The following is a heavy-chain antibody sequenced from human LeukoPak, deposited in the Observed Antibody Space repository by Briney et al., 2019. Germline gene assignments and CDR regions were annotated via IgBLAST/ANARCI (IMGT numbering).Heavy chain of an antibody. Sequence: GASLKISCKGSGYSFTSYWIGWVRQLSGKGLEWMGIIYPGDSDTRYSPSFQGQVTISADKSISTAYLQWSSLKASDTAMYYCARPRYETYYDILTGSSYYYYYMDVWGKGTTVTISS. CDR3: ARPRYETYYDILTGSSYYYYYMDV. CDR1: GYSFTSYW. CDR2: IYPGDSDT. V-gene: IGHV5-51*01. J-gene: IGHJ6*03. D-gene: IGHD3-9*01.